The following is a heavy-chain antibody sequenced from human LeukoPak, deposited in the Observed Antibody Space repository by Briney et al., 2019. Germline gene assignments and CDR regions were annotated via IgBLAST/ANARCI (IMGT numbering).Heavy chain of an antibody. CDR2: ISYDGSKK. D-gene: IGHD2-2*02. Sequence: PGGSLRLSCAASGFTFSTYAIHWVRQAPGKGLEWVALISYDGSKKYSADSVKGRFTISRDNSKNTLYLQMNSLRAEDTAVYYCARVSHIVIVPAAIRDAFDIWGQGTMVTVSS. J-gene: IGHJ3*02. CDR1: GFTFSTYA. V-gene: IGHV3-30-3*01. CDR3: ARVSHIVIVPAAIRDAFDI.